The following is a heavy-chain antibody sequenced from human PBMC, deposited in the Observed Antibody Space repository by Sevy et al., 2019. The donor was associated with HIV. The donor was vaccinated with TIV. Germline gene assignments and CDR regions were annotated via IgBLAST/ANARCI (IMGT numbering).Heavy chain of an antibody. CDR1: GFTFSSSA. CDR2: ISYDASNI. CDR3: ARDGIAARLGLDY. D-gene: IGHD6-6*01. V-gene: IGHV3-30-3*01. J-gene: IGHJ4*02. Sequence: GGSLRLSCAASGFTFSSSAMHWVRQAPGKGLEWVALISYDASNIFYADSVKGRFTISRDNSKNTLYLQMNSLRVEDTAVYYCARDGIAARLGLDYSGQGTMVTVSS.